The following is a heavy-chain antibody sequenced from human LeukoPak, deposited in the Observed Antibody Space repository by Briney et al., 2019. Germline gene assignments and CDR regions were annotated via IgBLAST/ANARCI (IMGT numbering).Heavy chain of an antibody. CDR2: IYHSGST. J-gene: IGHJ6*03. CDR1: GGSISSSSYY. V-gene: IGHV4-39*07. Sequence: PSETLSLTCTVSGGSISSSSYYWGWIRQPPGKGLEWIGSIYHSGSTYYKPPLKSRVTISVDTSKNQFSLKLSSVTAADTAVYYCARDSPGYYYYMDVWGKGTTVTVSS. CDR3: ARDSPGYYYYMDV.